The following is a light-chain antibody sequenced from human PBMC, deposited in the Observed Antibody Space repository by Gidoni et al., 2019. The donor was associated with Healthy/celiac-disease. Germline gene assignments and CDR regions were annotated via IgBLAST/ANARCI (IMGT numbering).Light chain of an antibody. CDR1: QSISSY. Sequence: DIQMTQSPSSLSASVGDRVTITCRASQSISSYLNWYQQKPGKAPNLLIYAASSLQSGVPSRFSGNGSGTDFTLTISSLQPEDFATYYCQQSYTTLGTFGHXTKVEIK. CDR2: AAS. CDR3: QQSYTTLGT. V-gene: IGKV1-39*01. J-gene: IGKJ1*01.